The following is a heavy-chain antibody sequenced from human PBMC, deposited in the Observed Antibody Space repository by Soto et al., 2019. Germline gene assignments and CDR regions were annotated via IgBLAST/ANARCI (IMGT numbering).Heavy chain of an antibody. V-gene: IGHV1-2*02. D-gene: IGHD5-12*01. Sequence: GASVKVSCKTSGDSFNDYYIHWVRQAPGEGLEWMGWINPNGGATKYAQKFQGRVTVTRDMSIRTVYMELSSLRSDDTAVYYCARESGGATATLDYYYFYMDVWGKGTTVTVSS. CDR2: INPNGGAT. J-gene: IGHJ6*03. CDR1: GDSFNDYY. CDR3: ARESGGATATLDYYYFYMDV.